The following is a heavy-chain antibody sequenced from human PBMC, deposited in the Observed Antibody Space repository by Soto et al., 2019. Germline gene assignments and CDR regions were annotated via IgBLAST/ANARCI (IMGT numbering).Heavy chain of an antibody. D-gene: IGHD3-10*01. CDR1: GFTFSNAW. V-gene: IGHV3-15*01. CDR3: TTDYYGSGSYQDY. CDR2: IKSKTDGGTT. Sequence: EVQLVESGGGLVKPGGSLRLSCAASGFTFSNAWMSWVRQAPGKGLEWVGRIKSKTDGGTTDYAAPVKGRFTISRDDSKNTLYLQMNSLKTEDTAVYYCTTDYYGSGSYQDYWGQGTLVTVSS. J-gene: IGHJ4*02.